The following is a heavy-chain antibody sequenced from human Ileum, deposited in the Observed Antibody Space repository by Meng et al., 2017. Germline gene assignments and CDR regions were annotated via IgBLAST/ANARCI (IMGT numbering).Heavy chain of an antibody. V-gene: IGHV1-2*06. J-gene: IGHJ4*02. CDR3: SGASSSSYLGY. D-gene: IGHD6-13*01. Sequence: QVQLVQSGAEVKKPGASVKVSCKTSGYTFTDYYIKWLRQAPGQGLEWMGRINPKSGIRHYAQKFQGRVNMTSDTSTSTAYMEVSGLTSDDTAVYYCSGASSSSYLGYWGQGTLVTVSS. CDR1: GYTFTDYY. CDR2: INPKSGIR.